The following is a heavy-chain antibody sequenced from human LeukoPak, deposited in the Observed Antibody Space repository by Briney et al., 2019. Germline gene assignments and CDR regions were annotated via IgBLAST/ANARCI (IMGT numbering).Heavy chain of an antibody. J-gene: IGHJ4*02. CDR2: INSDGSST. V-gene: IGHV3-74*01. D-gene: IGHD4-17*01. CDR3: ARVGVGTTVTTRRAGFDY. CDR1: GFTFSSYW. Sequence: GGSLRLSCAASGFTFSSYWMHWVRQAPGKGLVWVSRINSDGSSTSYADSVKGRFTISRDNAKNTLYLQMNSLRAEDTAVYYCARVGVGTTVTTRRAGFDYWGQGTLVTVSS.